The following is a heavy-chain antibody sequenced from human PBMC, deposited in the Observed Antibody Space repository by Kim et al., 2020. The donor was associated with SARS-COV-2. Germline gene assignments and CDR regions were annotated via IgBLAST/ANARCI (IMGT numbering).Heavy chain of an antibody. J-gene: IGHJ6*02. CDR2: ITWNSGSI. CDR1: GFTFDDYA. Sequence: GGSLRLSCAASGFTFDDYAMEWVRQAPGKGLEWVAGITWNSGSIGYADSVKGRFAISRDNAKNSLYLQMNSLRTEDTALYYCAGWSYYWMDVWGQGTTVTVSS. CDR3: AGWSYYWMDV. V-gene: IGHV3-9*01. D-gene: IGHD6-19*01.